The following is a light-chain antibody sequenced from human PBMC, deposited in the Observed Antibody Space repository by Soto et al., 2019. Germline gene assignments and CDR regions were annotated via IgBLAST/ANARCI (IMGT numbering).Light chain of an antibody. J-gene: IGKJ3*01. Sequence: DIQLTQSPSFLSASVGDRVTITCRASQGISSYLAWYQQKPGKAPKLLIYATSSLQSGVPSRFSGSGSGTEFTLTISSLQPEDFAPYYCHQLNSYPITFGPGTQVDIK. CDR2: ATS. CDR3: HQLNSYPIT. CDR1: QGISSY. V-gene: IGKV1-9*01.